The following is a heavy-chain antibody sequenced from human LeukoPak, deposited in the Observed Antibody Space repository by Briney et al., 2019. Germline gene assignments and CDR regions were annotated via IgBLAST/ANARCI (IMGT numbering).Heavy chain of an antibody. D-gene: IGHD3-3*01. J-gene: IGHJ5*02. CDR2: IIPIFGTA. Sequence: SVKVSCKASGGTFSSYAISWVRQAPGQGLEWMGGIIPIFGTANYAQKSQGRVTITTDESTSTAYMEVSSLGSEDTAVYYCARSLRYDVWSGYYNWFDPWGQGTLVTVSS. V-gene: IGHV1-69*05. CDR1: GGTFSSYA. CDR3: ARSLRYDVWSGYYNWFDP.